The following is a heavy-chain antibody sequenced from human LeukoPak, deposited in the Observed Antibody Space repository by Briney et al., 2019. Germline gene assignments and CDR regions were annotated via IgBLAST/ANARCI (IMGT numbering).Heavy chain of an antibody. CDR1: GFTFSSYA. J-gene: IGHJ5*02. V-gene: IGHV3-30-3*01. CDR2: ISYDGSNK. Sequence: PGRSLRLSCAASGFTFSSYAMHWVRQAPGKGLEWVAVISYDGSNKYYADSVKGRFTISRDNSKNTLYLQMNSLRAEDTAVYYCANSRRLNPGWQGGFSYGGFDHWGQGTLVTVSS. CDR3: ANSRRLNPGWQGGFSYGGFDH. D-gene: IGHD5-18*01.